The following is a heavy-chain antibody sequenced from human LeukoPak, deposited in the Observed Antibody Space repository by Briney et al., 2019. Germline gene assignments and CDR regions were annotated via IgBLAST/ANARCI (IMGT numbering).Heavy chain of an antibody. CDR3: ARSHRGGVGLDY. CDR2: ISSSGSTI. CDR1: GFTFSRYE. Sequence: GGSLRLSCAASGFTFSRYEMNWVRQAPGKGLEWVSYISSSGSTIYYADSVKGRFTISRDNAKNSLYLQMNSLRAEDTAVYYCARSHRGGVGLDYWGQGTLVTVSS. J-gene: IGHJ4*02. D-gene: IGHD3-3*01. V-gene: IGHV3-48*03.